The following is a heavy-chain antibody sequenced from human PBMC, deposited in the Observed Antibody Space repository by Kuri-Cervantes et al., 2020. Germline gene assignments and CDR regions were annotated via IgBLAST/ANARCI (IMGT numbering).Heavy chain of an antibody. D-gene: IGHD3-10*01. Sequence: ASVKVSCKASGYTFTGYYMHWVRQAPGQGLEWMGWINPNTGGTKYAQKFQGRVTLTRDTSISTAYMDLSSLRSDDTAVYYCARGVNFYGSGRDYLDPWGQGTLVTVSS. CDR3: ARGVNFYGSGRDYLDP. CDR1: GYTFTGYY. CDR2: INPNTGGT. J-gene: IGHJ5*02. V-gene: IGHV1-2*02.